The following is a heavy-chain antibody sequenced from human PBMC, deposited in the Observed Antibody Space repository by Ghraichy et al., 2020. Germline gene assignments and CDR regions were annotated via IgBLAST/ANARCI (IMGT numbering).Heavy chain of an antibody. J-gene: IGHJ4*02. CDR3: ARVPVTTDPYYFDY. V-gene: IGHV4-61*01. D-gene: IGHD4-17*01. Sequence: SETLSLTCTVSGGSVSSGSYYWSWIRQPPGKGLEWIGYIYYSGSTNYNPSLKSRVTISVDTSKNQFSLKLSSVTAADTAVYYCARVPVTTDPYYFDYWGQGTLVTVSS. CDR1: GGSVSSGSYY. CDR2: IYYSGST.